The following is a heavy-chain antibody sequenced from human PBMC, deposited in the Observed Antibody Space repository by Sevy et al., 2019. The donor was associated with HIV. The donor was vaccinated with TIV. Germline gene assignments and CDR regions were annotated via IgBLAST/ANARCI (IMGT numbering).Heavy chain of an antibody. Sequence: GGSLRLSCAASGFTFSNAWMSWVRQAPGKELEWVGRIKSKTGGGTTDYAAPVKGRFTISRDDSKNTLYLQMNSLKTEDTAVYYCTTDFWAVAGLDYWGQGTLVTVSS. V-gene: IGHV3-15*01. CDR2: IKSKTGGGTT. J-gene: IGHJ4*02. CDR3: TTDFWAVAGLDY. D-gene: IGHD6-19*01. CDR1: GFTFSNAW.